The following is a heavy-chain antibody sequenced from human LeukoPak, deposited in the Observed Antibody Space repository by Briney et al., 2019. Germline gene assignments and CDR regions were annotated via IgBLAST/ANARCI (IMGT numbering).Heavy chain of an antibody. D-gene: IGHD3-3*01. CDR2: INPSGGST. J-gene: IGHJ6*02. CDR1: GYTFTSYY. Sequence: ASVKVSCKASGYTFTSYYMHWVRQAPGQGLEWMGIINPSGGSTSYAQKFQGRVTMTRDTSTSTVYMELSSLRSEDTAVYYCARVDDFWIPPGEGMDVWGQGTTVTVSS. CDR3: ARVDDFWIPPGEGMDV. V-gene: IGHV1-46*01.